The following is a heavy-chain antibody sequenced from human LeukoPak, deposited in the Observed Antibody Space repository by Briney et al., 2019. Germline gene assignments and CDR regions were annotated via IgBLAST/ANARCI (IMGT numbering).Heavy chain of an antibody. CDR3: ASPGYSSGWLPY. Sequence: SETLSLTCAVYGGSFSGYSWSWIRQPPGKGLEWIGKINHSGSTNYDPSLKSRVTVSVDTSKNQFSLKLSSVTAADTAVYYCASPGYSSGWLPYWGQGTLVTVSS. CDR1: GGSFSGYS. D-gene: IGHD6-19*01. V-gene: IGHV4-34*01. J-gene: IGHJ4*02. CDR2: INHSGST.